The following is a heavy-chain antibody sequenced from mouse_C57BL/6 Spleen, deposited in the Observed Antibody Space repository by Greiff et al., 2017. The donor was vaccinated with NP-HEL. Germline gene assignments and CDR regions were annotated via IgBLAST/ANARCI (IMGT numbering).Heavy chain of an antibody. Sequence: QVQLQQPGAELVKPGASVKLSCKASGYTFTSYWMHWVKQRPGQGLEWIGMIHPNSGSTNYNEKFKRKATLTVDKSSSKAYMQLSSLTSEDSSVYYSARRGYYGSDDYFDYWGQGTTLTVSS. CDR1: GYTFTSYW. D-gene: IGHD1-1*01. CDR2: IHPNSGST. J-gene: IGHJ2*01. CDR3: ARRGYYGSDDYFDY. V-gene: IGHV1-64*01.